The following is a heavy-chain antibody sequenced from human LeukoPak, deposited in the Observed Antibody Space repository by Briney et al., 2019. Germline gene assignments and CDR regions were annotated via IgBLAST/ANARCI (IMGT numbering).Heavy chain of an antibody. D-gene: IGHD2-15*01. CDR1: GSTFSSYA. V-gene: IGHV3-23*01. CDR3: AKSGYCSGGSCYSRPYWYFDL. CDR2: ISGSGGST. Sequence: PGGSLRLSCAASGSTFSSYAMSWVRQAPGKGLEWVSAISGSGGSTYYADSVKGRFTISRDNTKNSLYLQMNSLRAEDTALYYCAKSGYCSGGSCYSRPYWYFDLWGRGTLVTASS. J-gene: IGHJ2*01.